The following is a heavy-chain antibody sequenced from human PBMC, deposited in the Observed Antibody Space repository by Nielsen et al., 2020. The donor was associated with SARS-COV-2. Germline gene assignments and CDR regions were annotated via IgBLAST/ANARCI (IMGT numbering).Heavy chain of an antibody. CDR2: INYGGVT. Sequence: WIRQPPGKGLEWIEKINYGGVTYYVPTHKSRVTISVDTSKNQFSLNLTSVTAADTAVYYCARHNRGGGFDYWGQGTLVTVSS. J-gene: IGHJ4*02. V-gene: IGHV4-39*01. CDR3: ARHNRGGGFDY.